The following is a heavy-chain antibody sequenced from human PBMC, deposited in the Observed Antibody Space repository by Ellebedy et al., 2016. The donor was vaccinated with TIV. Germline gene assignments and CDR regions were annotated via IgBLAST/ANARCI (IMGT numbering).Heavy chain of an antibody. D-gene: IGHD1-26*01. V-gene: IGHV3-11*01. CDR3: ARDRGGSYSPVDY. CDR2: ISSSGSTI. Sequence: GGSLRLSXAASGFTFSDYYFSWIRQAPGKGLEWVSYISSSGSTIYYADSVKGRFTISRDNAKNSLYLQMNSLRAEDTAVYYCARDRGGSYSPVDYWGQGTLVTVSS. J-gene: IGHJ4*02. CDR1: GFTFSDYY.